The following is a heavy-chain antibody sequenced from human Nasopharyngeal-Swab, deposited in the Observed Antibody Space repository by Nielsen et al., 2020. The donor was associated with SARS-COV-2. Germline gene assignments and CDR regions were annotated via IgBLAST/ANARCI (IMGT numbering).Heavy chain of an antibody. Sequence: VRQAPGKGLEWVAGMSGNGRQIYYEDSVKGRFTISRDNSLQTLYLEMNRLRVDDTAIYHCAKGADYGDYAGWFDPWGQGTQVTVSS. CDR3: AKGADYGDYAGWFDP. V-gene: IGHV3-23*01. J-gene: IGHJ5*02. D-gene: IGHD4-17*01. CDR2: MSGNGRQI.